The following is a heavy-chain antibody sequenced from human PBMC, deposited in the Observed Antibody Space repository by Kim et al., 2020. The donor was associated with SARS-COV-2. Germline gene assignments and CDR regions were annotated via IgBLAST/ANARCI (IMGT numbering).Heavy chain of an antibody. D-gene: IGHD3-10*01. CDR2: ISGSGAAT. CDR1: GFTFAKYA. J-gene: IGHJ4*02. Sequence: GGSLRLSCAASGFTFAKYAMSWVRQAPGKGLEWVSLISGSGAATYYADSVKGRFTISRDNSMNTFFLQMNSLRADDTAIYYCAKLSAVQRSPIDYWGQGTLVNVSS. V-gene: IGHV3-23*01. CDR3: AKLSAVQRSPIDY.